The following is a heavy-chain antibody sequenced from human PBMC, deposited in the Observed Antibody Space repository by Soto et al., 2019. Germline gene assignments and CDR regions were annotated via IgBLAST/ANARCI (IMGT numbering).Heavy chain of an antibody. CDR2: FYYTGGT. CDR1: GASIRSSRSY. Sequence: SETLSLTCTVSGASIRSSRSYWGWVRQPPGKGLEWIVSFYYTGGTYSTYYNPSLKSRVTISVDTSKSQFSLNLRSVTAADTAVYYCASPRQGNYDFLSGYYALDYWGQGTLVTVSS. J-gene: IGHJ4*02. V-gene: IGHV4-39*01. D-gene: IGHD3-3*01. CDR3: ASPRQGNYDFLSGYYALDY.